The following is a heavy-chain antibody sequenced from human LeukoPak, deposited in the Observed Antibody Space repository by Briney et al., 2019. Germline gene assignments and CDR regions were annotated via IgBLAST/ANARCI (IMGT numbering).Heavy chain of an antibody. J-gene: IGHJ4*02. Sequence: PSETLSLTCTVSGGSISSSTYYWSWIRQPPGKGLEWIGEINHSGSTNYNPSLKSRVTISVDTSKNQFSLKLSSVTAADTAVYYCARLGLHLYDILTGYPSRLAYYFDYWGLGTLVTVSS. D-gene: IGHD3-9*01. CDR2: INHSGST. V-gene: IGHV4-39*07. CDR3: ARLGLHLYDILTGYPSRLAYYFDY. CDR1: GGSISSSTYY.